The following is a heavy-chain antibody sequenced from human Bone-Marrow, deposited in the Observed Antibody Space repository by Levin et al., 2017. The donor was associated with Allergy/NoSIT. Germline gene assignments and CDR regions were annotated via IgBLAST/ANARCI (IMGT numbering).Heavy chain of an antibody. V-gene: IGHV4-59*11. CDR1: GGSISGHY. CDR3: AKISGEWLLDS. D-gene: IGHD5-12*01. CDR2: FHYSGST. J-gene: IGHJ5*01. Sequence: SETLSLTCTISGGSISGHYWSWIRQPPGKGLEYIGYFHYSGSTNYNPSLKSRVTISVDTSKNQVSLKLSSVTAADTAVYFCAKISGEWLLDSWGHGTLVIVSS.